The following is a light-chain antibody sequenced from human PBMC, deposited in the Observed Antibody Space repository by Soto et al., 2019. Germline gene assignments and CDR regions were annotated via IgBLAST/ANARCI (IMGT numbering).Light chain of an antibody. CDR3: HLWDIRSDQVV. CDR2: EVS. V-gene: IGLV2-14*01. J-gene: IGLJ2*01. CDR1: SSDVGDYDY. Sequence: QSVLTQPASVSGSPGQSITISCTGTSSDVGDYDYVSWYQQHPGKAPKLMIYEVSHRPSGVSDRFSGSKSGNTASLTISGVEGGDEADYYCHLWDIRSDQVVFGGGTKLTVL.